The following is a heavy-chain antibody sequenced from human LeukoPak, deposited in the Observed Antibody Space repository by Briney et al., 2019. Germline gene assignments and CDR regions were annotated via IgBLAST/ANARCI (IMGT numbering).Heavy chain of an antibody. CDR2: ISYDGSNK. J-gene: IGHJ4*02. CDR3: ARDRGGGGDYVFY. Sequence: GGSLRLSCAASGFTFSSYAMSWVRQAPGKGLEWVAVISYDGSNKYYADSVKGRFTISRDNSKNTLYLQMNSLRAEDTAVYYCARDRGGGGDYVFYWGQGTLVTVSS. CDR1: GFTFSSYA. D-gene: IGHD4-17*01. V-gene: IGHV3-30*04.